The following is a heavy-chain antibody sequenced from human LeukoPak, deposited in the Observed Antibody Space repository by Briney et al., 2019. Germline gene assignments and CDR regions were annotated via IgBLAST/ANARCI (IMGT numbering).Heavy chain of an antibody. CDR1: GFTFSSYG. CDR2: IRYDGSNK. D-gene: IGHD2-2*01. J-gene: IGHJ3*02. V-gene: IGHV3-30*02. CDR3: AKDPRLIRDIVVVPAAPFLFDI. Sequence: GGSLRLSRAASGFTFSSYGMHWVRQAPGKGLEWVAFIRYDGSNKYYADSVKGRFTISRDNSKNTLYLQMNSLRAEDTAVYYCAKDPRLIRDIVVVPAAPFLFDIWGQGTMVTASS.